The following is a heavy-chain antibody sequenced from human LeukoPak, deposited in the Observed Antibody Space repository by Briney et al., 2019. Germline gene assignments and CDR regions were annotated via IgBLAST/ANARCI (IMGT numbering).Heavy chain of an antibody. CDR2: ISTRGNFI. CDR1: GFIFSGYF. D-gene: IGHD3-3*01. J-gene: IGHJ3*02. V-gene: IGHV3-11*01. Sequence: GGSLRLSCKGTGFIFSGYFGSWIRQAPGKGLEWIAYISTRGNFIFYSDSVKGRFTISRDDAKNSLYLQMNSLKDADTAVYYYARGLSDGVTYAFEIWGQGTMVTVSS. CDR3: ARGLSDGVTYAFEI.